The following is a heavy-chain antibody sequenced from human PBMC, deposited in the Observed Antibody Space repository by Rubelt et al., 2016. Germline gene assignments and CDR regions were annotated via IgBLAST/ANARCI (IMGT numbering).Heavy chain of an antibody. J-gene: IGHJ4*02. CDR2: ISGSGGST. V-gene: IGHV3-23*01. D-gene: IGHD2-2*01. CDR3: TTDLYCSSTSCYFYYFDY. Sequence: GGGLVQPGGSLRLSCVASGFTLSSYWMHWVRQAQGKGLEWVSAISGSGGSTYYADSVKGRFTISRDNSKNTLYLQMNSLKTEDTAVYYCTTDLYCSSTSCYFYYFDYWGQGTLVTVSS. CDR1: GFTLSSYW.